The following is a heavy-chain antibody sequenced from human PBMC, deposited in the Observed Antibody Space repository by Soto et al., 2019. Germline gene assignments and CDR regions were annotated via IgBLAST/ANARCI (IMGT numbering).Heavy chain of an antibody. CDR3: AREALGLLHYDILTGPIDY. CDR1: GYTFTSYY. D-gene: IGHD3-9*01. J-gene: IGHJ4*02. CDR2: INPSGGST. V-gene: IGHV1-46*01. Sequence: ASVKVSCKASGYTFTSYYMHWVRQAPGQGLEWMGIINPSGGSTSYAQKFQGRVTMTRDTSTSTVYMELSSLRSEDTAVYYCAREALGLLHYDILTGPIDYWGQGTLVTVSS.